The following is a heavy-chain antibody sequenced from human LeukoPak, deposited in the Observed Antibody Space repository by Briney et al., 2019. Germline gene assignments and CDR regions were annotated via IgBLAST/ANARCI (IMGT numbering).Heavy chain of an antibody. V-gene: IGHV4-39*01. J-gene: IGHJ4*02. D-gene: IGHD6-19*01. CDR3: ARRTSGWPIDY. CDR1: GGSISSSSYY. CDR2: IYYSGST. Sequence: PSETLSLTCTVSGGSISSSSYYWGWIRQPPGKGLECIGSIYYSGSTYYNPSLKSRVTISADTSKNQFSLKLSSVTAADTAVYYCARRTSGWPIDYWGQGNLVTVSS.